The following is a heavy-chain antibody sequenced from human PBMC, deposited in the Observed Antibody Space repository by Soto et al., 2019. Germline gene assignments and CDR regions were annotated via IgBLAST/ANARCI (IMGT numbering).Heavy chain of an antibody. CDR3: ARVVVAAATPYNWFDP. V-gene: IGHV4-30-2*01. J-gene: IGHJ5*02. Sequence: SETLSLTCAVSGGSISSGGYSWSWVRQPPGKGLEWIGYIYHSGSTYYNPSLKSRVTISVDRSKNQFSLKLSSVTAADTAVYYCARVVVAAATPYNWFDPWGQGTLVTVSS. CDR1: GGSISSGGYS. D-gene: IGHD2-15*01. CDR2: IYHSGST.